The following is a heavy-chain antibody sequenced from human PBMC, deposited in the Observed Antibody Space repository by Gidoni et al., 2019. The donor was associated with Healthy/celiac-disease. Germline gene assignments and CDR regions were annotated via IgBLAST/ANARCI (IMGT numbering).Heavy chain of an antibody. Sequence: EVQLVASGGGLVKPGGSLRLSCAASGFTFSSYSMNWVRQAPGKGLEWVSSISSSSSYIYYADSVKGRFTISRDNAKNSLYLQMNSLRAEDTAVYYCARPALGYSSSKDFDYWGQGTLVTVSS. D-gene: IGHD6-6*01. CDR3: ARPALGYSSSKDFDY. CDR1: GFTFSSYS. CDR2: ISSSSSYI. J-gene: IGHJ4*02. V-gene: IGHV3-21*01.